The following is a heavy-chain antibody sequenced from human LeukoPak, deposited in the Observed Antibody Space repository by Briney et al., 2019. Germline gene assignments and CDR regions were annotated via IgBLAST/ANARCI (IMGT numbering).Heavy chain of an antibody. CDR2: ISGSGGST. CDR1: GFTFSSYA. Sequence: GGSLRLSCAASGFTFSSYAMSWVRKAPGKGLEWVSAISGSGGSTYYADSVKGRFTISRDNSKNTLYLQMNSLRAEDTAVYYCAKVDDLWSGYKAGMDVWGQGTTVTVSS. V-gene: IGHV3-23*01. D-gene: IGHD3-3*01. J-gene: IGHJ6*02. CDR3: AKVDDLWSGYKAGMDV.